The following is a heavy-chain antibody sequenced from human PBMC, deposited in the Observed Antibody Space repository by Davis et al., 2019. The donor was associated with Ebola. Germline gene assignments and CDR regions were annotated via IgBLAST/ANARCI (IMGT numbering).Heavy chain of an antibody. V-gene: IGHV3-49*04. J-gene: IGHJ6*02. CDR2: IRSKAYGGKP. Sequence: GESLKISCRVSGFTLGDYALNWVRQAPGKGLEWVGFIRSKAYGGKPAYAASVKGRFTISRDDSKSIAYLQMDSLKIEDTAVYYCSRDLMQRPPSYYDGMDVWGQGTSVTVSS. CDR1: GFTLGDYA. D-gene: IGHD2-8*01. CDR3: SRDLMQRPPSYYDGMDV.